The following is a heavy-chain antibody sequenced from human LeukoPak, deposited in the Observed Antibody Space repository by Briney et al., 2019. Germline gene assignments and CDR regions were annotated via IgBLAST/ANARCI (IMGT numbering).Heavy chain of an antibody. CDR3: ARGTVSGGSPFDY. J-gene: IGHJ4*02. CDR2: ISAYNGDT. D-gene: IGHD6-19*01. V-gene: IGHV1-18*01. Sequence: ASVKVSCKASGYTFTNSGISWVRRAPGQGLEWMGWISAYNGDTNYAQNLQGRVTMTTDTPTGTAHMELRSLRSDDTAVYYCARGTVSGGSPFDYWGQGTLVTVSS. CDR1: GYTFTNSG.